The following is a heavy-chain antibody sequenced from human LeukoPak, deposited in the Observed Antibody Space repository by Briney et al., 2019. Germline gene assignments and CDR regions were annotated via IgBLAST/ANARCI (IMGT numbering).Heavy chain of an antibody. CDR3: ARTTEAHSWRTRYYDYYMDV. V-gene: IGHV4-59*01. Sequence: PSETLSLTCTVSVGSICSYYWSWIRQPPEKGLEWIGYIYYSGSTNYNPSLKSRVTISVDTSKNQFSLKLSSVTAADTAVYYCARTTEAHSWRTRYYDYYMDVWGKGTTVTVSS. J-gene: IGHJ6*03. CDR2: IYYSGST. D-gene: IGHD6-13*01. CDR1: VGSICSYY.